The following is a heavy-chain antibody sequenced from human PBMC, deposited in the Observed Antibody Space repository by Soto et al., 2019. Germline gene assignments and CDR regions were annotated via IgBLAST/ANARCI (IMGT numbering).Heavy chain of an antibody. V-gene: IGHV4-38-2*02. CDR3: SRVPGDF. J-gene: IGHJ4*02. D-gene: IGHD3-10*01. CDR1: GFAITRGYY. CDR2: IYHSGIA. Sequence: SETLSLTCSVSGFAITRGYYWAWIRRPPGKGLEWIASIYHSGIAHYNPSLQSRVTISVDTSKNQFSLSLSSVTAADTAVYYCSRVPGDFWGQGSLVTVSS.